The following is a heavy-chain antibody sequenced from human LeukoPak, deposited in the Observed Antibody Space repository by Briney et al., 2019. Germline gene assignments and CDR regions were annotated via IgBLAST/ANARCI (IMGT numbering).Heavy chain of an antibody. CDR1: GYTFTGYY. V-gene: IGHV1-69*06. CDR2: IIPMFGTA. D-gene: IGHD6-13*01. CDR3: ASGPYSSSHFDC. J-gene: IGHJ4*02. Sequence: SVKVSCKASGYTFTGYYMHWVRQAPGQGLEWMGGIIPMFGTANYAQKFQGRVTITADKSTSTAYMELSSLRSEDTAVYYCASGPYSSSHFDCWGQGTLVTVSS.